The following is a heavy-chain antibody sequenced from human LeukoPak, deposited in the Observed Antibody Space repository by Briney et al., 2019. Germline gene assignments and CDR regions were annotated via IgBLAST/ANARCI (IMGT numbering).Heavy chain of an antibody. J-gene: IGHJ6*02. CDR1: GFTFSSYS. CDR3: ARDIAAAELAYYYYGMDV. V-gene: IGHV3-21*01. D-gene: IGHD6-13*01. Sequence: PGGSLRLSCAASGFTFSSYSMNWVRQAPGKGLEWVSSISSSSSYIYCADSVKGRFTISRDNAKNSLYLQMNSLRAEDTAVYYCARDIAAAELAYYYYGMDVWGQGTTVTVSS. CDR2: ISSSSSYI.